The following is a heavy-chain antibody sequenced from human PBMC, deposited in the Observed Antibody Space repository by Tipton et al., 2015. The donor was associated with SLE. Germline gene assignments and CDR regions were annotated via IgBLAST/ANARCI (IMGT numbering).Heavy chain of an antibody. Sequence: TLSLTCSVAGGSITSNNVHWAWIRQSPERGLEWIGSIYYDGTKYYNPSLRSRLTLSVDTSKDQFSLNLNSVTAADTAGYYCARHLATRADYGDYINVFDYWGQGTLVTVSS. CDR2: IYYDGTK. CDR1: GGSITSNNVH. D-gene: IGHD4-17*01. CDR3: ARHLATRADYGDYINVFDY. J-gene: IGHJ4*02. V-gene: IGHV4-39*07.